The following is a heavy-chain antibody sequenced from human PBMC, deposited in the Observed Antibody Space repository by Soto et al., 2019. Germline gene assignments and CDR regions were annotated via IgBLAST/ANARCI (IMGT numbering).Heavy chain of an antibody. CDR2: IWYDGSNK. V-gene: IGHV3-33*08. J-gene: IGHJ3*02. D-gene: IGHD2-2*01. CDR1: GFTFSSYG. Sequence: GGSLRLSCAASGFTFSSYGMHWVRQAPGKGLGWVAVIWYDGSNKYYADSVKGRFTISRDNSKNTLYLQMNSLRAEDSAVYYCARDRRLGYCSSTSCSGGAFDIWGQGTMVTVSS. CDR3: ARDRRLGYCSSTSCSGGAFDI.